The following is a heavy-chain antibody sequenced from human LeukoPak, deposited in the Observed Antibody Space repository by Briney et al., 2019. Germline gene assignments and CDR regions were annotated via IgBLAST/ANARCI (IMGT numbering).Heavy chain of an antibody. CDR3: ASRGRRYCSGGSCYSGADDY. Sequence: SETQSLTCAVYGGSFSGYYWSWIRQPPGKGLEWIGEINHSGSTNYNPSLKSRVTISVDTSKNQFSLKLSSVTAADTAVYYCASRGRRYCSGGSCYSGADDYWGQGTLVTVSS. J-gene: IGHJ4*02. V-gene: IGHV4-34*01. D-gene: IGHD2-15*01. CDR2: INHSGST. CDR1: GGSFSGYY.